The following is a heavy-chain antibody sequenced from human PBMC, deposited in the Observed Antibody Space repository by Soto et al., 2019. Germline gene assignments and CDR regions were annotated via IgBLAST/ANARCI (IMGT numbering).Heavy chain of an antibody. CDR1: GDSFSGYA. J-gene: IGHJ6*02. CDR2: IIPIFGTA. V-gene: IGHV1-69*13. D-gene: IGHD3-9*01. CDR3: ARDPYFDILTGYDYYYYYGMDV. Sequence: SVKVYCKASGDSFSGYAISWVRQKNGQGLEWMGGIIPIFGTANYAQKFQGRVTITADESTSTAYMELSSLRSEDTAVYYCARDPYFDILTGYDYYYYYGMDVSGQGITVTVSS.